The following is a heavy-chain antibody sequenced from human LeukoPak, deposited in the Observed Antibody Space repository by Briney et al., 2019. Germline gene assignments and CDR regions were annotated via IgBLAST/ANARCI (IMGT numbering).Heavy chain of an antibody. CDR2: ISGSGGST. J-gene: IGHJ4*02. D-gene: IGHD3-10*02. V-gene: IGHV3-23*01. CDR3: AKDHVLAPWTPFDY. Sequence: GGSLRLSCAASGFTFGSYAMSWVRQAPGKGLEWVSAISGSGGSTYYADSVKGRFTISRDNTKNTLYLQMNSLRAEDTAVYYCAKDHVLAPWTPFDYWGQGTLVTVSS. CDR1: GFTFGSYA.